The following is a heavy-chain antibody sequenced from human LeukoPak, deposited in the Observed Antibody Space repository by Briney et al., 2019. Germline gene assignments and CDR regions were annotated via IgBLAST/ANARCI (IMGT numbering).Heavy chain of an antibody. J-gene: IGHJ5*02. D-gene: IGHD1-26*01. CDR3: ARIVGAFGGGPDNWFDP. CDR1: GYTFTSNG. Sequence: ASVTVSCKASGYTFTSNGISWVRQAPGQGLEWMGWISAYNGNTNYEQKLQGRVTMTTDTSTSTAYMELRSLRSDDTAVYYCARIVGAFGGGPDNWFDPWGQGTLVTVSS. V-gene: IGHV1-18*01. CDR2: ISAYNGNT.